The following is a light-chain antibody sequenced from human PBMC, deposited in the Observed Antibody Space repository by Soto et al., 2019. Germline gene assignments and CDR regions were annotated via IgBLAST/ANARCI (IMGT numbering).Light chain of an antibody. J-gene: IGKJ2*01. CDR2: GAS. CDR3: QQYGCSFRYT. V-gene: IGKV3-20*01. Sequence: EIVLTQSPGTLSLSPGERATLSCRASQSVNGNYLTWYQQKPGQAPRLLIYGASSRATGIPDRFSGSGSGTDFTLTISRLEPEDFAVYYCQQYGCSFRYTFGQGTKLEIK. CDR1: QSVNGNY.